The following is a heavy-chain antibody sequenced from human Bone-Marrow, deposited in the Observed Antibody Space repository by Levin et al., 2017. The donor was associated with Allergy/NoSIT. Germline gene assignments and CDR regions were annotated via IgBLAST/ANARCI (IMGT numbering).Heavy chain of an antibody. V-gene: IGHV3-15*07. CDR2: IKSKSGGGTT. Sequence: PGGSLRLSCAGSGFTFTDAWMNWVRQAPGKGLEWVGRIKSKSGGGTTDHAAPVRGRFTISRDDASNTLYLQMNSLKTEDTALYYCTTNIVGLVSVAYWGQGTLVTVSS. D-gene: IGHD1-26*01. CDR1: GFTFTDAW. CDR3: TTNIVGLVSVAY. J-gene: IGHJ4*02.